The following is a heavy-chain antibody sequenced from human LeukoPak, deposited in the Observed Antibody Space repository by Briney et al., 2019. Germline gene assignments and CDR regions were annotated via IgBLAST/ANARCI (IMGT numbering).Heavy chain of an antibody. CDR2: ISSDSRYI. Sequence: GGSLRLSCAASGFTFRTYTMNWVRQAPGKRLEWVSSISSDSRYIYYADSVKGRFTISRDNAQNSLYLQMNSPRVEDTAVYYCARDFRYEGDYWGQGTLVTVSS. J-gene: IGHJ4*02. D-gene: IGHD5-12*01. V-gene: IGHV3-21*01. CDR1: GFTFRTYT. CDR3: ARDFRYEGDY.